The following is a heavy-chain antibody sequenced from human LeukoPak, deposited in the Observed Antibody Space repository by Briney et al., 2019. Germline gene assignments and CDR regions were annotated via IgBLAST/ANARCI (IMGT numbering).Heavy chain of an antibody. CDR1: GDSISSGDYY. Sequence: ASETLSLTCTVSGDSISSGDYYWSWFRQPAGKGLEWIGRISSSGSTKYNPSLKSRVTISVDTSKNQFSLKLSSVTAADTAVYFCARGPYSYDSSGAFDMWGQGTMVTVSS. J-gene: IGHJ3*02. CDR2: ISSSGST. V-gene: IGHV4-61*02. D-gene: IGHD3-22*01. CDR3: ARGPYSYDSSGAFDM.